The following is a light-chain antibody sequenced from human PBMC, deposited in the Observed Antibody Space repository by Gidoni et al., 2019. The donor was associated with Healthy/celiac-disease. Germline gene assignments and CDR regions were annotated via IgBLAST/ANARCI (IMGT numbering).Light chain of an antibody. CDR1: QGISSY. V-gene: IGKV1-9*01. Sequence: PSFLSANVGDRVTITCRASQGISSYLAWYQQKPGKAPKLLIYAASTLQSGVPSRFSGSGSGTEFTLTISSLQPQDFSTYHCQQLNSYPLTFGHGTKVEIK. CDR3: QQLNSYPLT. CDR2: AAS. J-gene: IGKJ3*01.